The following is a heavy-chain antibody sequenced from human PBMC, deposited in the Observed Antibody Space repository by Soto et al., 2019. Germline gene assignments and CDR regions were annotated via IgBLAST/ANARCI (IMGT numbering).Heavy chain of an antibody. Sequence: SETLSLPCTVSGGSISSNYWTWTRQPPGKGLEWIGYVYNSGSTNYNPSLKSRVTISEDTYKSQFSLKVNSMPAEDTAVYYCARYRREAVAGYTLDNWGQGILDTVSS. V-gene: IGHV4-59*01. CDR1: GGSISSNY. D-gene: IGHD6-13*01. CDR3: ARYRREAVAGYTLDN. J-gene: IGHJ4*02. CDR2: VYNSGST.